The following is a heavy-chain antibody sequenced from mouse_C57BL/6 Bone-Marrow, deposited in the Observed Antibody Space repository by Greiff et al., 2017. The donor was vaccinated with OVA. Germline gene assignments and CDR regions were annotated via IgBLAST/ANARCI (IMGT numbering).Heavy chain of an antibody. J-gene: IGHJ1*03. CDR2: IWLDYDK. Sequence: IRQPSGKGLEWLAHIWLDYDKYYNPALKRQLTISKDTSKNQVFLKIANVDTADTAKYYGARIEGVTTVPVWGTGTTVTVSS. CDR3: ARIEGVTTVPV. V-gene: IGHV8-8*01. D-gene: IGHD2-13*01.